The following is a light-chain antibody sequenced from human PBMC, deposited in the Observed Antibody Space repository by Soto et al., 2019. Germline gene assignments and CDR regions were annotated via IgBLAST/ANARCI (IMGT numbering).Light chain of an antibody. J-gene: IGKJ5*01. CDR3: QQSYSTPIT. CDR2: AAS. CDR1: QSISIY. Sequence: DLPVAPSPSSLSASIGDRGTVTCRTSQSISIYLNWYQQKPGKAPKVLIYAASTLQSGVPSRFTGSGSGTDFTLTISSLQPEDFATYYCQQSYSTPITFGQGTRLEIK. V-gene: IGKV1-39*01.